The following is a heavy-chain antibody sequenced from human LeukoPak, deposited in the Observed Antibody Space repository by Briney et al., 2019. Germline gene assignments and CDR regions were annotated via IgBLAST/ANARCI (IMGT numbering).Heavy chain of an antibody. CDR2: IIPIFGTA. CDR3: ASYVEGIYFDY. J-gene: IGHJ4*02. D-gene: IGHD2-15*01. CDR1: GGTFSSYA. V-gene: IGHV1-69*05. Sequence: SVKVSCKASGGTFSSYAISWVRQAPGQGLEWMGRIIPIFGTANYAQKFQGRVTITTDESTSTAYMELSSLRSEDTAVYYCASYVEGIYFDYWGQGTLVTVSS.